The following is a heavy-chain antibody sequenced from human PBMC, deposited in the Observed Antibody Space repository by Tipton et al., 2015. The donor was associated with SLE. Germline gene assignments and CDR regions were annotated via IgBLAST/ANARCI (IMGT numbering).Heavy chain of an antibody. CDR3: VGWGSSGYYYGFDY. Sequence: TLSLTCAVYGGSFSGYYWSWIRQPPGKGLEWVGSIYHSGSTYYNPSLKSRVTISEDTSRNQFSLKLTSVTAADTAVYYCVGWGSSGYYYGFDYWGQGTLVTVSS. V-gene: IGHV4-34*01. CDR2: IYHSGST. J-gene: IGHJ4*02. CDR1: GGSFSGYY. D-gene: IGHD3-22*01.